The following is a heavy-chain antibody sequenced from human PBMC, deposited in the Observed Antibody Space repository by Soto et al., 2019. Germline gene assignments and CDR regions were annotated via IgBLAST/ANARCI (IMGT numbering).Heavy chain of an antibody. CDR3: ARDGYGDYGY. J-gene: IGHJ4*02. Sequence: QVQLVQSGAEVKKPGTSVKVSCKASGYTFTSNGISWVRQAPGQGLEWMGWISTYNGNTNYAQKLQGRVNMTRDTSTIIAYKELSALTSDDTAVYYCARDGYGDYGYWGQGSLVTVSS. D-gene: IGHD4-17*01. V-gene: IGHV1-18*01. CDR1: GYTFTSNG. CDR2: ISTYNGNT.